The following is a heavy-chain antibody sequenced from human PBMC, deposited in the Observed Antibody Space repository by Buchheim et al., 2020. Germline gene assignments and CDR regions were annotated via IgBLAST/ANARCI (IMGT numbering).Heavy chain of an antibody. V-gene: IGHV1-2*02. J-gene: IGHJ6*02. D-gene: IGHD1-26*01. Sequence: QVQLMQSGAQVKQPGASVKVSCKASGYTFTDHYLHWVRQAPGQGLEWIGWINPNNGGTNSALKFKGRATMTRDASISTAYMELNSLRSDDTAVYYCASGIQFSYYYGMDLWGQGTT. CDR1: GYTFTDHY. CDR3: ASGIQFSYYYGMDL. CDR2: INPNNGGT.